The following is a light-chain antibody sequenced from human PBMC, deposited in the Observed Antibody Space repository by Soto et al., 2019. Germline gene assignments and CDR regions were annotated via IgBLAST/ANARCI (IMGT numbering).Light chain of an antibody. V-gene: IGKV3-20*01. J-gene: IGKJ4*01. CDR3: QQYGSSPLT. CDR2: GAA. Sequence: EIVLTQSPGTLSLSPGERATLSCRASQSVSSSYLAWYQQKPGQAPRLLIYGAASRATGIPDRYSGSGSGTNFTLTISRLEPEEFAVYYCQQYGSSPLTFVGGTKVELK. CDR1: QSVSSSY.